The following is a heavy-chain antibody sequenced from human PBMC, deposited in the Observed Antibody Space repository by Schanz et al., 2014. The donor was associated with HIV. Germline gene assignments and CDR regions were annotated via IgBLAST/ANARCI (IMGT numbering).Heavy chain of an antibody. D-gene: IGHD5-18*01. CDR3: VRGDTVFEY. V-gene: IGHV3-33*01. J-gene: IGHJ4*02. CDR1: GFTFSTYG. Sequence: QVQLVESGGGVVQPGTSLRLSCAVSGFTFSTYGMHWVRQAPGKGLDWVAALWYDGTNTLYADSVKGRFTISRDDFKDTLYLQMNSLRFADTAVYYCVRGDTVFEYWGQGTLVTVS. CDR2: LWYDGTNT.